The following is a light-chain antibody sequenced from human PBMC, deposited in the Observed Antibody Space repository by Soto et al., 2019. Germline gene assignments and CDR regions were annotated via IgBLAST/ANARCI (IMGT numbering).Light chain of an antibody. J-gene: IGKJ1*01. CDR2: GAS. CDR1: QSVSSN. CDR3: QQYNNWPPGT. Sequence: EIVMTQSPATLSVSPGERATLSCRASQSVSSNLAWYQQKPGQAPRLLIYGASTRATGIPARFSCSGSGTEFTLTISSLQSEAFAVYYCQQYNNWPPGTFGQGTKVDIK. V-gene: IGKV3-15*01.